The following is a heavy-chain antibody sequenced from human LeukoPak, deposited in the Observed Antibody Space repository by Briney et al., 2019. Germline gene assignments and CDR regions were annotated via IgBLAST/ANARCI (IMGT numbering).Heavy chain of an antibody. CDR2: IGAVGTFT. CDR1: AFTFTIDA. CDR3: SIDRDYTTYPYFSVY. D-gene: IGHD4-11*01. J-gene: IGHJ4*02. V-gene: IGHV3-23*01. Sequence: GGSLRLSCIPSAFTFTIDAMNCVRAALGTGREWVSGIGAVGTFTYYADSVKGRFTLSRDNTRSTLYLQMNSLRAACTAVYYCSIDRDYTTYPYFSVYWGEGTLVTVSS.